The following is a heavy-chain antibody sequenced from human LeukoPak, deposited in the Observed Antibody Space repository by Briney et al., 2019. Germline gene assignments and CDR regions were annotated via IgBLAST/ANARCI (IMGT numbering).Heavy chain of an antibody. CDR2: INTNTGNP. J-gene: IGHJ4*02. CDR1: GYTFTSYA. D-gene: IGHD3-3*01. Sequence: ASVKVSCKASGYTFTSYAMNWVRQAPGQGLEWMGWINTNTGNPTYAQGFTGRFVFSLDTSVSTAYLQISSLKAEDTAVYYCASGFWSGYSSSFDYWGQGTLVTVSS. V-gene: IGHV7-4-1*02. CDR3: ASGFWSGYSSSFDY.